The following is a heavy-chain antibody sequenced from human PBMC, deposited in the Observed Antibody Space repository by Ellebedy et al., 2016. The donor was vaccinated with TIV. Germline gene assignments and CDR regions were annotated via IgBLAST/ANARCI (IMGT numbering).Heavy chain of an antibody. D-gene: IGHD5-24*01. CDR3: AKSAWQWRGDGYNFLCAFDI. J-gene: IGHJ3*02. CDR2: IFGSGYST. Sequence: GESLKISCEASGFTFGSYAMSWVRQAPGKGLEWVSGIFGSGYSTDYADSVKGRFTISRDNSKNTLYLQMNSLRAEDTAVYYCAKSAWQWRGDGYNFLCAFDIWGQGTMVTVSS. CDR1: GFTFGSYA. V-gene: IGHV3-23*01.